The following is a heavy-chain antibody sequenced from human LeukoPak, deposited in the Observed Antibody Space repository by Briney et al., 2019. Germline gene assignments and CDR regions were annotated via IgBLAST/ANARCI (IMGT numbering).Heavy chain of an antibody. V-gene: IGHV3-33*01. J-gene: IGHJ6*02. CDR3: ARLVVAATGHYYGMDV. CDR1: GFTFSNYD. Sequence: GRSLRLSCVAPGFTFSNYDMHWVRQAPGKGLEWVAVIWYDGSTKYYADSVMGRFTISRDNAKNTLYLQMNSLRTEDTAMYYCARLVVAATGHYYGMDVWGQGTTVTVSS. CDR2: IWYDGSTK. D-gene: IGHD2-15*01.